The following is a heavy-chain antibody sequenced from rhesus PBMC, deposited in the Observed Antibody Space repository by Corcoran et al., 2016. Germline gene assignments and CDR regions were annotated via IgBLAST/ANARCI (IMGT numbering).Heavy chain of an antibody. CDR1: GFTFSSSA. Sequence: EVQLVESGGGLVQPGGSLRLSCAASGFTFSSSAMHWVRQASGKGLEWVGRIRRKSNNFVTGYAASVKGRLPISRDDSKNTTDLQMNSLKTEDTAVYYCARPGIAAAGAFDYWGQGVLVTVSS. V-gene: IGHV3-118*01. CDR3: ARPGIAAAGAFDY. CDR2: IRRKSNNFVT. D-gene: IGHD6-25*01. J-gene: IGHJ4*01.